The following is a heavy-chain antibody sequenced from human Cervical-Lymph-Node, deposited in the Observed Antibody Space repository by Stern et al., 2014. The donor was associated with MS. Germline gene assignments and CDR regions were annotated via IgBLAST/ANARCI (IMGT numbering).Heavy chain of an antibody. Sequence: QEQLVQSGGGLVKPGGSLRLSCAASGFTFSDLYINWIRQAPGKGLEWISYISKSGTIKHYADSVKGRFTISRDKSNSSFYLQMDSLRVEDTAVYYCSTLVGYWGQGTLVTVSS. V-gene: IGHV3-11*01. J-gene: IGHJ4*02. CDR1: GFTFSDLY. CDR3: STLVGY. CDR2: ISKSGTIK.